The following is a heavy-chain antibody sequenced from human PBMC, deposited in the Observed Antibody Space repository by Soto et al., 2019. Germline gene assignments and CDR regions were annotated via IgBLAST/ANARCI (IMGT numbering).Heavy chain of an antibody. Sequence: GGSLRLCCAASGFTFDDYTMHWVRQAPGKGLEWVSLISWDGGSTYYADSVKGRFTVSRDNSKKMLYLQMNSLRAEDTALFYCAKDSQWEPGGGFDFWGQGTMVTVSS. CDR1: GFTFDDYT. D-gene: IGHD1-26*01. CDR2: ISWDGGST. CDR3: AKDSQWEPGGGFDF. J-gene: IGHJ3*01. V-gene: IGHV3-43*01.